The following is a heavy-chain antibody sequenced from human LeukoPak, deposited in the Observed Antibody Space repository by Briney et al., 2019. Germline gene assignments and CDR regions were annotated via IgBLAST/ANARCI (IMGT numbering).Heavy chain of an antibody. CDR1: GFTLSQYA. D-gene: IGHD2-15*01. V-gene: IGHV3-33*01. CDR3: AREADCSGGSCYRGAFDI. Sequence: PGGSLRLSRAASGFTLSQYAMHWVRQAPRKGLERGAAICTDGSNDYYADSVKCRFTISRDNSKHTLSLQMNSLRAEDTAVYYCAREADCSGGSCYRGAFDIWGQGTMVSVSS. CDR2: ICTDGSND. J-gene: IGHJ3*02.